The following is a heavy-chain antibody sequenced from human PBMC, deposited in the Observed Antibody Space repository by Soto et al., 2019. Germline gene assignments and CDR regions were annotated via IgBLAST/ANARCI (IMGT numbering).Heavy chain of an antibody. CDR1: GGSINNYY. CDR2: IYYSGYT. CDR3: AKEGRITIFGVVIWSGYYYCMDV. V-gene: IGHV4-59*01. J-gene: IGHJ6*03. D-gene: IGHD3-3*01. Sequence: PSETLSLTCTVSGGSINNYYWSWIRQPPGKGLEWIGYIYYSGYTNYNPSLKSRVTMSVDTSKNQFSLKLSSVTAADTAVYYCAKEGRITIFGVVIWSGYYYCMDVWGKGTTVTVSS.